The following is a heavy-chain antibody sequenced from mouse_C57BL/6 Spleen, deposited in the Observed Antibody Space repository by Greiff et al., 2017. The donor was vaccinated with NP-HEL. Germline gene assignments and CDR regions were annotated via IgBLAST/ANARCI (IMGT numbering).Heavy chain of an antibody. V-gene: IGHV1-69*01. D-gene: IGHD2-4*01. J-gene: IGHJ4*01. CDR2: IDPSDSYT. CDR3: ARWGLRRGQYYYAMDY. CDR1: GYTFTSYW. Sequence: QVQLQQPGAELVMPGASVKLSCKASGYTFTSYWMHWVKQRPGQGLEWIGEIDPSDSYTNYNQKFKGKSTLTVDKSSSTAYMQLSSLTSEDSAVYYCARWGLRRGQYYYAMDYWGQGTSVTVSS.